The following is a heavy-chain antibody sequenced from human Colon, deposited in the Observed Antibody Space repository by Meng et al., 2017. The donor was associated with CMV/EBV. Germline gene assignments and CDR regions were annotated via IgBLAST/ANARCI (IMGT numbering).Heavy chain of an antibody. CDR1: GFTFSAYS. D-gene: IGHD3-3*01. Sequence: GESLKISCAASGFTFSAYSMNWVRQAPGKGLEWVSSISSTNSYISYADSVKGRFTISRDNAKNSVYLQMNSLRAEDTAVYYCARYVTIFGVVIYGMDVWGQGTTVTVSS. V-gene: IGHV3-21*01. CDR3: ARYVTIFGVVIYGMDV. CDR2: ISSTNSYI. J-gene: IGHJ6*02.